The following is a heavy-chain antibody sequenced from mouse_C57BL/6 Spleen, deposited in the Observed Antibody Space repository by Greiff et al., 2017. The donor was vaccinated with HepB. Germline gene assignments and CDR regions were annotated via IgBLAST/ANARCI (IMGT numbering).Heavy chain of an antibody. V-gene: IGHV1-39*01. CDR2: INPNYGTT. CDR1: GYSFTDYN. J-gene: IGHJ2*01. CDR3: ARPYDYDGGDFDY. D-gene: IGHD2-4*01. Sequence: VHVKQSGPELVKPGASVKISCKASGYSFTDYNMNWVKQSNGKSLEWIGVINPNYGTTSYNQKFKGKATLTVDQSSSTAYMQLNSLTSEDSAVYYCARPYDYDGGDFDYWGQGTTLTVSS.